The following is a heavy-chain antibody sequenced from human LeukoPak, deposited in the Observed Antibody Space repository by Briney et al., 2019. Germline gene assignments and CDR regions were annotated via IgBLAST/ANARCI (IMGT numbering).Heavy chain of an antibody. D-gene: IGHD3-3*01. CDR1: GFTFSSYS. CDR3: ASDFWSGYYPDY. Sequence: GGSLRLSCAASGFTFSSYSMNWVRQAPGKGLEWVSSISSSSSYIYYADSVKGRFTISRDNAKNSLYLQMSSLRAEDTAVYYCASDFWSGYYPDYWGQGTLVTVSS. J-gene: IGHJ4*02. V-gene: IGHV3-21*01. CDR2: ISSSSSYI.